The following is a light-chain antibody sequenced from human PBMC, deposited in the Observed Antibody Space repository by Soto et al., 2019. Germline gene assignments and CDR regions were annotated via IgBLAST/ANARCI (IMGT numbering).Light chain of an antibody. V-gene: IGKV3-11*01. J-gene: IGKJ5*01. CDR2: DAS. Sequence: EIVLTQSPATLSLSPGERATISCRASQSVSSYLAWYQQKPGQAPRLLIYDASNRATGIPARFSGSGSGTDFTLTISSLEPEDFAVYYCHQRSNWPPITFGQGTRLEIK. CDR1: QSVSSY. CDR3: HQRSNWPPIT.